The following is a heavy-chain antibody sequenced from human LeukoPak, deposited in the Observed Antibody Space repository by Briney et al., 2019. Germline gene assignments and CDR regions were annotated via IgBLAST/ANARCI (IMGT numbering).Heavy chain of an antibody. CDR2: IYYSGST. D-gene: IGHD3-3*01. V-gene: IGHV4-59*08. CDR3: ARFSRFTGYNWFDP. CDR1: GGSISSYY. J-gene: IGHJ5*02. Sequence: SETLSLTCTVSGGSISSYYWSWIRQPPGKGLEWIGYIYYSGSTNYNPSLKSRVTISVDTSKNQFSLKLSSVTAADTAVYYCARFSRFTGYNWFDPWGQGTLVTVSS.